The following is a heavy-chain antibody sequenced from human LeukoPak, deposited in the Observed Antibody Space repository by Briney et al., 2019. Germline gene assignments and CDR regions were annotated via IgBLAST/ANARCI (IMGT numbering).Heavy chain of an antibody. V-gene: IGHV1-18*01. CDR1: GYTFTSYG. J-gene: IGHJ3*02. Sequence: ASVKVSCKASGYTFTSYGISWVRQARGQGLEWMGWISAYNGNTNYAQKLQGRVTMTTQTSTSTAYLEMRSLRSDDTAVYYCARVHYLGTNGVRHHDAFDIWGQGTMVTVSS. CDR2: ISAYNGNT. D-gene: IGHD2-8*01. CDR3: ARVHYLGTNGVRHHDAFDI.